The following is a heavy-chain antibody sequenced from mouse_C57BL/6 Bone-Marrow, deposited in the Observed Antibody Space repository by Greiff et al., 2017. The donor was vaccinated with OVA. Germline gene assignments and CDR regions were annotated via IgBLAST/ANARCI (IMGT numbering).Heavy chain of an antibody. D-gene: IGHD2-4*01. CDR3: VRQDDYDYFDY. CDR2: IRSKSNNYAT. V-gene: IGHV10-1*01. J-gene: IGHJ2*01. CDR1: GFSFNTYA. Sequence: GGGLVQPKGSLKLSCAASGFSFNTYAMTWVRQAPGKGLEWVARIRSKSNNYATYYADSVKDRFTISRDDSESMLYLQMNNLKTEDTAMYYCVRQDDYDYFDYWGQGTTLTVSS.